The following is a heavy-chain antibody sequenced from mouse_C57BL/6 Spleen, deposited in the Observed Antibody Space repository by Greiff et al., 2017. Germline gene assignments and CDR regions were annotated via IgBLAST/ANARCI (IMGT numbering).Heavy chain of an antibody. V-gene: IGHV1-59*01. CDR1: GYTFTSYW. CDR2: IDPSDSYT. Sequence: QVQLQQPGAELVRPGTSVKLSCKASGYTFTSYWMHWVKQRPGQGLEWIGVIDPSDSYTNYNQKFKGKATLTVDTSSCTAYMQLSSLTSEDSAVYYCARVYGTLYAMDYWGQGTSVTVSS. J-gene: IGHJ4*01. D-gene: IGHD1-1*01. CDR3: ARVYGTLYAMDY.